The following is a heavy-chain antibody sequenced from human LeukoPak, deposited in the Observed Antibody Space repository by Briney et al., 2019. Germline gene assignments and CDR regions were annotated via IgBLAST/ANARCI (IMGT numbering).Heavy chain of an antibody. Sequence: ASVKVSCKASGGTFSSYAISRVRQAPGQGLEWMGGIIPIFGTANYAQKFQGRVTITTDESTSTAYMELSSLRSEDTAVYYCARVAARTYFDYWGQGTLVTVSS. CDR2: IIPIFGTA. D-gene: IGHD6-6*01. CDR1: GGTFSSYA. CDR3: ARVAARTYFDY. J-gene: IGHJ4*02. V-gene: IGHV1-69*05.